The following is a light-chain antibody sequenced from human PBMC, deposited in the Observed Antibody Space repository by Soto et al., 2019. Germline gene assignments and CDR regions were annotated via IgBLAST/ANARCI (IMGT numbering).Light chain of an antibody. CDR1: QSVSSSY. CDR2: GAS. J-gene: IGKJ2*01. CDR3: HQYGTLYT. Sequence: EIVLTQSPGTLSLSPGERATLSCRASQSVSSSYLAWYQQKPGQAPRLLIYGASSRATGIPDRFSGSGSGTEFTLTISRLEPEDFAVYYCHQYGTLYTFGQGTKLEIK. V-gene: IGKV3-20*01.